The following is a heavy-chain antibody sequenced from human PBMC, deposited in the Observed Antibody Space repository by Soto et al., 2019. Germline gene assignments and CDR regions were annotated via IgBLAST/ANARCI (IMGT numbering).Heavy chain of an antibody. Sequence: PSETLSLTCTVSGGSISSGGYYWNWVRQHPGKGLEWIGYIYYSGSTYYNPSLKSRVSMSVDTSKNQFSLKLSSVTAADTAVYYCARSVFPWGQGTLVTVSS. CDR2: IYYSGST. V-gene: IGHV4-31*02. CDR1: GGSISSGGYY. CDR3: ARSVFP. J-gene: IGHJ5*02.